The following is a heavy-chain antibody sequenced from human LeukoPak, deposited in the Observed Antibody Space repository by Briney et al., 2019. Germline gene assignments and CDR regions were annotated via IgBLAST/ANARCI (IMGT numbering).Heavy chain of an antibody. CDR1: GFTFSSYG. V-gene: IGHV3-30*02. CDR3: AKDFVVVPAAWVPLYYYYYMDV. Sequence: TGGSLRLSCAASGFTFSSYGMHWVRQAPGKGLEWVAFIRYDGNNKYQPDSVKGRFTISRDNSKNTLYLQMNSLRAEDTAVYYCAKDFVVVPAAWVPLYYYYYMDVWGKGTTVTISS. J-gene: IGHJ6*03. CDR2: IRYDGNNK. D-gene: IGHD2-2*01.